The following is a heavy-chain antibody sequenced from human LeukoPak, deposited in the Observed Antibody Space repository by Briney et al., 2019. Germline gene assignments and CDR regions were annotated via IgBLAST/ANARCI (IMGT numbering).Heavy chain of an antibody. Sequence: PGGSLRLSCAASGFTFSGSAMHWVRQASGKGLEWVGRIRSKANSYATAYAASVKGRFTISRDDSKNTAYLQMNSLKTEDTAVYYCTRHGDGNYYYYYMDVWGKGTTVTVSS. CDR1: GFTFSGSA. CDR3: TRHGDGNYYYYYMDV. CDR2: IRSKANSYAT. J-gene: IGHJ6*03. V-gene: IGHV3-73*01. D-gene: IGHD1-26*01.